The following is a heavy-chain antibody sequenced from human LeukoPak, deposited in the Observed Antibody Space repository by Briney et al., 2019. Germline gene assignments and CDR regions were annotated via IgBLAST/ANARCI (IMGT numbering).Heavy chain of an antibody. J-gene: IGHJ4*02. Sequence: PSETLSLTCAVSGGSISSSDWWSWVRQRPGKGLEWIGEIYHSGITNYNPSLKSRVTISADTSKNQFSLKLSSVTAADTAVYYCARGHVLMVYAILDSWGQGTLVTVSS. V-gene: IGHV4-4*02. CDR1: GGSISSSDW. D-gene: IGHD2-8*01. CDR3: ARGHVLMVYAILDS. CDR2: IYHSGIT.